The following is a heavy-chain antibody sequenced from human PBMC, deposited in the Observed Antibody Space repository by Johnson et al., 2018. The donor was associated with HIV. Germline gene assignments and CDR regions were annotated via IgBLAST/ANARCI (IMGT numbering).Heavy chain of an antibody. J-gene: IGHJ3*02. CDR1: GFTFSTYG. CDR3: ARAGLDAFDI. Sequence: QVQLVESGGGVVQPGRSLRLSCAASGFTFSTYGMHWVRQAPGKGLEWVSFIRYDGSNKYYGDSVKGRFTVSRDNSKNTLYLQRNSLRAEDTAVYYCARAGLDAFDIWGQGTMVTVSS. CDR2: IRYDGSNK. V-gene: IGHV3-33*01.